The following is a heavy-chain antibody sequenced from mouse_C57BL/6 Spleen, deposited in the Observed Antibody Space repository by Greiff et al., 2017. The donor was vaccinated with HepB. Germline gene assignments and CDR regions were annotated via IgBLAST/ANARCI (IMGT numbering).Heavy chain of an antibody. J-gene: IGHJ4*01. V-gene: IGHV1-54*01. CDR3: ATGGAMDY. Sequence: VQLQQSGAELVRPGTSVKVSCKASGYAFTNYLIEWVKQRPGQGLEWIGVINPGSGGTNYNEKFKGKATLTADKSSSTAYMQLSSLTSEDSAVYFCATGGAMDYWGQGTSVTVSS. CDR1: GYAFTNYL. CDR2: INPGSGGT.